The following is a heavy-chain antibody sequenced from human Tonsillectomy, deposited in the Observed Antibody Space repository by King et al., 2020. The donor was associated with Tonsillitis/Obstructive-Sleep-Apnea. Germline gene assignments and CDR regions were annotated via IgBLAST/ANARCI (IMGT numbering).Heavy chain of an antibody. CDR3: ARDSPFGLVGYDSKVDY. V-gene: IGHV1-18*01. J-gene: IGHJ4*02. Sequence: LQLVQSGAEVKKPGASVKVSCKASGYTFSGYGISWVRQAPGQGLEWMGWISGYNENTKYAEKLQGRVTMTTDTSTSTAYMELRRLRSDDTAVYYCARDSPFGLVGYDSKVDYWGQGTLVTVSS. D-gene: IGHD5-12*01. CDR1: GYTFSGYG. CDR2: ISGYNENT.